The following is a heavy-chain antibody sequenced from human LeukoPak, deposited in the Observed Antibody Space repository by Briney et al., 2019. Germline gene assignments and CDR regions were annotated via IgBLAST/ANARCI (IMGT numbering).Heavy chain of an antibody. D-gene: IGHD2-8*01. V-gene: IGHV4-59*08. J-gene: IGHJ4*02. CDR2: IYYSGSS. CDR3: ARHALYGLRPGYYYFDY. CDR1: GGSISSYY. Sequence: SETLFLTCTVSGGSISSYYWSWIRQPPGKGLEWIGFIYYSGSSNYNPSLKSRVTISVDTSKNQFSLKLSSVTAADTAVYYCARHALYGLRPGYYYFDYWGQGTLVTVSS.